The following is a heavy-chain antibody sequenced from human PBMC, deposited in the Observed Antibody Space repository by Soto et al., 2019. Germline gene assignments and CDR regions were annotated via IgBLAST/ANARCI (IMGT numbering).Heavy chain of an antibody. CDR1: GVTFSSYA. Sequence: GGSLGLSCAASGVTFSSYAMSWVRQAPGKGLEWVSAISGSGGSTYYADSVKGRFTISRDNSKNTLYLQMNSLRAEDTAVYYCANLRSVGAARHRYYYGMDVWGQGTTVTVSS. J-gene: IGHJ6*02. V-gene: IGHV3-23*01. CDR2: ISGSGGST. D-gene: IGHD6-6*01. CDR3: ANLRSVGAARHRYYYGMDV.